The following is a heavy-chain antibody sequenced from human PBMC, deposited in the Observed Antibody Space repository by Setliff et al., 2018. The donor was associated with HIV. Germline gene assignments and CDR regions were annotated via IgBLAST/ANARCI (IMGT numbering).Heavy chain of an antibody. J-gene: IGHJ2*01. CDR2: IQYNGDT. CDR1: GGSLSNYY. CDR3: ARETNWNGSDL. D-gene: IGHD1-1*01. Sequence: SETLSLTCTVFGGSLSNYYWSWLRQPPGKGLEWLGYIQYNGDTNYNPSLKSRIRMSIDTSTNQFSLHLNSVKDSDTAVYYCARETNWNGSDLWGRGTLVTVSS. V-gene: IGHV4-59*01.